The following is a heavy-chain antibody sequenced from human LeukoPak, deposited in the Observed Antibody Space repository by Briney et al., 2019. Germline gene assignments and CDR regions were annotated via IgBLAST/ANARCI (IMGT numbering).Heavy chain of an antibody. V-gene: IGHV3-53*01. CDR2: LYSGRDT. J-gene: IGHJ2*01. CDR3: ARVGDHFHWYLDL. Sequence: PGGSLRLSCTASGFTPTSDAMSWVRQAPGKRLEWVSLLYSGRDTYYADSVKGRFTISRDSSKNMLFLHMNSLRAENTAVYYCARVGDHFHWYLDLWGRGTLVTVSS. D-gene: IGHD3-3*02. CDR1: GFTPTSDA.